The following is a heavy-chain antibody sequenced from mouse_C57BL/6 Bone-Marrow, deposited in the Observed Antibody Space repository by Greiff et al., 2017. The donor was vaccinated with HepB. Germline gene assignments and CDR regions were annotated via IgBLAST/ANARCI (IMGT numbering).Heavy chain of an antibody. J-gene: IGHJ1*03. CDR2: IDPSDSET. Sequence: QVQLKQPGAELVRPGSSVKLSCKASGYTFTSYWMHWVKQRPIQGLEWIGNIDPSDSETHYNQKFKDKATLTVDKSSSTAYMQLSSLTSEDSAVYYCARVFYDGYSYWYFDVWGTGTTVTVSS. D-gene: IGHD2-3*01. CDR1: GYTFTSYW. V-gene: IGHV1-52*01. CDR3: ARVFYDGYSYWYFDV.